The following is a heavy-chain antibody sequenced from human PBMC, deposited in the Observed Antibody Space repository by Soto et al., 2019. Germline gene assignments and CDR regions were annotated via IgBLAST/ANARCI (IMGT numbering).Heavy chain of an antibody. CDR2: IYWNDYS. CDR1: GFSLSTSGVA. V-gene: IGHV2-5*01. CDR3: AHLASGDHAPPQSFDY. D-gene: IGHD2-21*02. J-gene: IGHJ4*02. Sequence: QITLQESGPTLVKPTQTLTLTCIFSGFSLSTSGVAVGWIRQPPGKALEWLALIYWNDYSHYNPSLKSRLTNPKDTPKTQVAFTMTNMDPGDTATYSCAHLASGDHAPPQSFDYGGQGPLVTVSS.